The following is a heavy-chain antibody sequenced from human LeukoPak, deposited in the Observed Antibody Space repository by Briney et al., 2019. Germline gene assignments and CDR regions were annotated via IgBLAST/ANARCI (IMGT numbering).Heavy chain of an antibody. CDR3: ARDDSLERFMVRGVITHYYYYGMDV. V-gene: IGHV3-30-3*01. J-gene: IGHJ6*02. D-gene: IGHD3-10*01. CDR2: ISYDGSNK. Sequence: PGRSLRLSCAASGFTFSSYAMHWVRQAPGKGLEWVAVISYDGSNKYYADSVKGRFTISRDNSKNTLYLQMNSLRAEDTAVYYCARDDSLERFMVRGVITHYYYYGMDVWGRGTTVTVSS. CDR1: GFTFSSYA.